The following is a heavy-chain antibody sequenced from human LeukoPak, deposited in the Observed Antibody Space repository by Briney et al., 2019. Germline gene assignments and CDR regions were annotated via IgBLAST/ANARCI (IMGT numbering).Heavy chain of an antibody. D-gene: IGHD6-6*01. V-gene: IGHV1-46*01. CDR1: GYSFTDYY. CDR3: ARLRGEYSSSASTFYYYYYYMDV. Sequence: ASVRVSCKASGYSFTDYYINWVRQAPGQGLEWMGIINPSGGSTSYAQKFQGRVTMTRDMSTSTVYMELSSLRSEDTAVYYCARLRGEYSSSASTFYYYYYYMDVWGKGTTVTVSS. CDR2: INPSGGST. J-gene: IGHJ6*03.